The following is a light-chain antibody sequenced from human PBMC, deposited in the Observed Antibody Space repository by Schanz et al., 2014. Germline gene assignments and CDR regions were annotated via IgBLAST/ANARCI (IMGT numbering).Light chain of an antibody. CDR1: QSVSNN. Sequence: EIMMTQSPATLSVSPGERVTLSCRASQSVSNNLAWYQQKPGQVPRVLIYAASIRATGTPARFSGSGSATEFSRAISSLQSEDFAVYYCQQYNNWSRFGGRTKVEMK. CDR3: QQYNNWSR. J-gene: IGKJ4*01. CDR2: AAS. V-gene: IGKV3-15*01.